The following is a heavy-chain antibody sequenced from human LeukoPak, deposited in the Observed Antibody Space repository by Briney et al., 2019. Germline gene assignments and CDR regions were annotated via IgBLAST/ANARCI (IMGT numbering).Heavy chain of an antibody. CDR3: ASSFYGSGSPSDY. D-gene: IGHD3-10*01. J-gene: IGHJ4*02. CDR1: GGSISSGSYY. Sequence: SETLSLTCTVSGGSISSGSYYWSWIRQPAGKGLEWIGRIYTSGSTNYNPSLKSRVTISVDTSKNQFSLKLSSVTAANTAVYYCASSFYGSGSPSDYWGQGTLVTVSS. CDR2: IYTSGST. V-gene: IGHV4-61*02.